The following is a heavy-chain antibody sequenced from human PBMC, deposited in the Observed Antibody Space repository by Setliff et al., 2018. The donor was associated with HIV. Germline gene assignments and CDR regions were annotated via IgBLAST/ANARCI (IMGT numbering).Heavy chain of an antibody. CDR1: DDSISSNY. CDR3: ARDRMPMASWVPDK. CDR2: IYTGGRT. V-gene: IGHV4-4*07. J-gene: IGHJ4*02. Sequence: PSETLSLTCTVSDDSISSNYWSWIRQSAGKGLEWVGRIYTGGRTNYNPSLKSRVTMSVDTSKNQFSLNLSSVTAADTAVYYCARDRMPMASWVPDKWGQGTLVTVSS. D-gene: IGHD2-2*01.